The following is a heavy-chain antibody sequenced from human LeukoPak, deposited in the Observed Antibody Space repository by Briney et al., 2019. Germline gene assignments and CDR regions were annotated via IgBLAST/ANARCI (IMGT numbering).Heavy chain of an antibody. V-gene: IGHV3-9*01. Sequence: PGGSLRLSCAASGFTFDDYAMHWVRQAPGKGLEWVSGISWNSGSIGYADSVKGRFTISRDNAKNSLYLQMNSLRAEDTALYYCAVAGIGYWGRGTLVTVSS. CDR3: AVAGIGY. J-gene: IGHJ4*02. D-gene: IGHD6-19*01. CDR1: GFTFDDYA. CDR2: ISWNSGSI.